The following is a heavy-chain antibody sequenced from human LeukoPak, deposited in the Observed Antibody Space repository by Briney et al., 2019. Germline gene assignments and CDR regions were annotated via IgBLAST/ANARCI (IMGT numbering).Heavy chain of an antibody. CDR1: GGSISSSSYY. V-gene: IGHV4-39*01. D-gene: IGHD6-19*01. CDR3: ARGSSSGWYGGWFDP. CDR2: IYYSGST. Sequence: SETLSLTCTVSGGSISSSSYYWGWIRQPPGKGLEWIGSIYYSGSTYYNPSFKSRVTISVDTSKNQFSLKLSSVTAADTAVYYCARGSSSGWYGGWFDPWGQGTLVTVSS. J-gene: IGHJ5*02.